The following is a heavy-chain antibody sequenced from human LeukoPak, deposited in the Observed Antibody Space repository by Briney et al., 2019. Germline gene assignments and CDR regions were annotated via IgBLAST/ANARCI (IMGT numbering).Heavy chain of an antibody. CDR1: GFTFRTYW. D-gene: IGHD4-17*01. J-gene: IGHJ4*02. Sequence: PGGSLRLSCAASGFTFRTYWMSWVRQAPGKGLEWVANIKQDGNEKYYVDSVKGRFTISRDNAKNSLDLQMNSLRAEDTAVYYCARTTTERASEFDYWGQGTLVTVSS. V-gene: IGHV3-7*01. CDR2: IKQDGNEK. CDR3: ARTTTERASEFDY.